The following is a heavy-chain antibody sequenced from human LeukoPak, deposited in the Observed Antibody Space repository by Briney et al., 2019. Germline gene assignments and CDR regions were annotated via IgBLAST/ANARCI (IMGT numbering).Heavy chain of an antibody. CDR3: ARAITMYYFDY. Sequence: PGRSLRLSCAASGFTFDDYGMHWVRQAPGKGLEWVSVIFSGGSTYYADSVKGRFTISRDNSKNTLYLQMNSLRAEDTAVYYCARAITMYYFDYWGQGTLVTVSS. CDR2: IFSGGST. V-gene: IGHV3-53*01. CDR1: GFTFDDYG. J-gene: IGHJ4*02. D-gene: IGHD3-3*01.